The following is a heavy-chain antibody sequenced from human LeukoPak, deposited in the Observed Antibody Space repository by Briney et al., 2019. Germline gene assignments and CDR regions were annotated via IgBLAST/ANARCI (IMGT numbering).Heavy chain of an antibody. CDR3: ASPGENYYDSSGYHTFDY. V-gene: IGHV7-4-1*02. CDR1: GYTLTSYA. J-gene: IGHJ4*02. Sequence: ASVKVSCKASGYTLTSYAMNWVRQAPGQGLEWMGWINTNTGNPTYAQGFTGRFVFSLDTSVSTAYLQISSLKAEDTAVYYCASPGENYYDSSGYHTFDYWGQGTLVTVSS. D-gene: IGHD3-22*01. CDR2: INTNTGNP.